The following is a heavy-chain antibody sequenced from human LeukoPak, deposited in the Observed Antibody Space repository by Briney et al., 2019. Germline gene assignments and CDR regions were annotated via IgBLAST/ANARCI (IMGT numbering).Heavy chain of an antibody. CDR1: GFTFSSYG. V-gene: IGHV3-30*18. CDR3: AKGYCSGGSCYYDH. Sequence: PGGSLRLSCAASGFTFSSYGMHWVRQAPGKGLEWVAVISYDGSNKYYADSVKGRFTISRDNSKNTLYLQMNSLRAEGTAVYYCAKGYCSGGSCYYDHWGQGTLVTVSS. CDR2: ISYDGSNK. D-gene: IGHD2-15*01. J-gene: IGHJ4*02.